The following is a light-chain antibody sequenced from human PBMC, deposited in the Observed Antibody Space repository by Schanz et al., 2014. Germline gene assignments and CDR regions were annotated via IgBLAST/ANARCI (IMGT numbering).Light chain of an antibody. J-gene: IGKJ4*01. CDR3: QQYGLSPL. CDR2: GAF. CDR1: QSVSSSY. V-gene: IGKV3-20*01. Sequence: EVVLTQSPGTLSLSPGDRATLSCRASQSVSSSYLAWYQQKPGQAPRLLIYGAFNRATGIPDRFSGSGSGTDFTLTISRLEPEDFAVYYCQQYGLSPLFGGGTKVEIK.